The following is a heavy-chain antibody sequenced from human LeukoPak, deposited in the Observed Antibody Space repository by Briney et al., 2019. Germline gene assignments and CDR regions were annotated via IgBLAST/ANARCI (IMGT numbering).Heavy chain of an antibody. D-gene: IGHD2-15*01. Sequence: PGGSLRPSCAASGLRFTSYWMSWVRQAPGKGLEWVANINQGGNTVNYVDSVKGRVSISRDNANNALFLQMHSLRFEDTAIYYCATTFPYCGDGTCKLGGQGAQVTVSS. V-gene: IGHV3-7*01. CDR3: ATTFPYCGDGTCKL. J-gene: IGHJ4*02. CDR2: INQGGNTV. CDR1: GLRFTSYW.